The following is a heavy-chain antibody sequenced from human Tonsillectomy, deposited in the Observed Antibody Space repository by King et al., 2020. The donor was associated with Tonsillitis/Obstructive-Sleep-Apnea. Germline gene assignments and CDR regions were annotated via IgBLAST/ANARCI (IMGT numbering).Heavy chain of an antibody. CDR1: GFSFSDYY. D-gene: IGHD6-19*01. J-gene: IGHJ4*02. Sequence: VQLVESGGGLVKPGGSLRLSCAASGFSFSDYYMSWIRQAPGKGLEWVSYISSSSSYTSYADSVKGRFTISRDNAKNSLYLQMNSLRAEDTALYYCARDLKAVAANTAGYWGQGTLVTVSS. CDR3: ARDLKAVAANTAGY. V-gene: IGHV3-11*06. CDR2: ISSSSSYT.